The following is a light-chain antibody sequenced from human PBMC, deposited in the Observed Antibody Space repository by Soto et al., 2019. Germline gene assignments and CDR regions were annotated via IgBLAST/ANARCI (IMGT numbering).Light chain of an antibody. CDR2: GAS. CDR3: QQYGTSEII. Sequence: PGERATLSCRASQTINNSHLAWYQQRPGQAPRLLIYGASSRATGIPDRFSGSGSGTDFTLTISRLEPEDFAVFYCQQYGTSEIIFGQATRL. J-gene: IGKJ5*01. CDR1: QTINNSH. V-gene: IGKV3-20*01.